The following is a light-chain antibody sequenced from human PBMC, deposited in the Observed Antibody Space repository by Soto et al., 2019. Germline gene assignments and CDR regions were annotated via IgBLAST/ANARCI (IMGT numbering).Light chain of an antibody. J-gene: IGKJ4*01. CDR3: QQHSNWPLP. V-gene: IGKV3-11*01. CDR2: DAS. CDR1: QSVSSN. Sequence: EILLIQSPATLSLSPGERATLSCRASQSVSSNLAWYQQNLGQAPRLLIFDASSRAAGIPARFSGSGSGTDFTLNISSLDPQDFAVYYCQQHSNWPLPCGGGTKVDIK.